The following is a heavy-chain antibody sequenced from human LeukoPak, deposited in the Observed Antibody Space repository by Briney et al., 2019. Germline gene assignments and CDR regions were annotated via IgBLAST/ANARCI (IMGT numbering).Heavy chain of an antibody. CDR2: IYTSGST. CDR1: GGSISSYY. J-gene: IGHJ4*02. Sequence: SETLSLTCTVSGGSISSYYWSWIRQPAGKGLEWIGRIYTSGSTNYNPSLKSRVTMSVDTSKNQFSLKLSSVTAADTAVYYCARDHYYYDSTGYYYLDYXGQGTLVTVS. CDR3: ARDHYYYDSTGYYYLDY. D-gene: IGHD3-22*01. V-gene: IGHV4-4*07.